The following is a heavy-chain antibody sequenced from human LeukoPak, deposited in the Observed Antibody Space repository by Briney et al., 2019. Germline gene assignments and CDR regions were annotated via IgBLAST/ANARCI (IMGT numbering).Heavy chain of an antibody. V-gene: IGHV4-59*01. CDR2: IYYSGST. CDR1: GGSISSYY. J-gene: IGHJ4*02. CDR3: ARVSVVPVVTLTAFDY. D-gene: IGHD4-23*01. Sequence: SETLSLTCTVSGGSISSYYWSWIRQPPGKGLEWIGYIYYSGSTNYNPSLKSRVTISVDTSKNQFSLKLSSVTAADTAVYYCARVSVVPVVTLTAFDYWGQGTLVTVSS.